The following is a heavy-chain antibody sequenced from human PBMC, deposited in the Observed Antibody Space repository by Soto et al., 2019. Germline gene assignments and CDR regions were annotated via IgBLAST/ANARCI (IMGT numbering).Heavy chain of an antibody. J-gene: IGHJ5*02. CDR3: ARGIEMPTSDVNWFDP. CDR2: VYYSGYT. V-gene: IGHV4-61*01. D-gene: IGHD1-1*01. CDR1: GVSVSSSSYY. Sequence: PSETLSLTCTVSGVSVSSSSYYWSWIRQSPGKGLEWIGFVYYSGYTNYSPSLRSRVTLSVDTSKNQFSLKMYSVTAADTAVYYCARGIEMPTSDVNWFDPWGQGTLVTVS.